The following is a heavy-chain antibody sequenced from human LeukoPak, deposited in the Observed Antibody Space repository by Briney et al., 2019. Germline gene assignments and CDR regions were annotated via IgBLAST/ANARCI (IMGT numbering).Heavy chain of an antibody. CDR1: GFTFSSYA. CDR2: ISGSGGST. Sequence: GGSLRLSCAASGFTFSSYAMSWVRQAPGKGLEWVSAISGSGGSTYYADSVKGRFTISRDNSKNTLYLQMNSLRAKDTAVYYCAKSNRGVDWFDPWGQGTLVTVSS. CDR3: AKSNRGVDWFDP. D-gene: IGHD3-10*01. J-gene: IGHJ5*02. V-gene: IGHV3-23*01.